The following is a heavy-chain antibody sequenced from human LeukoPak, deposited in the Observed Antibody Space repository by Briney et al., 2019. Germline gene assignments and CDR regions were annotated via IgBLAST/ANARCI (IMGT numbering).Heavy chain of an antibody. CDR1: GAFVVSHY. CDR3: ARDSRHLSGESEYYFDS. V-gene: IGHV4-59*02. J-gene: IGHJ4*02. Sequence: SETLSLTCTVSGAFVVSHYWNWIPRPPGKALAWIASVYYTGSTKYNPSLRSRGTISVDTSKNQITLRLSSVTAADTAVYYCARDSRHLSGESEYYFDSWGQGALVTASS. D-gene: IGHD3-10*02. CDR2: VYYTGST.